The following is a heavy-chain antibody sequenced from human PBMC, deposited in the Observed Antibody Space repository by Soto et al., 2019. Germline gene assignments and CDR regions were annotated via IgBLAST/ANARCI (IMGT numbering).Heavy chain of an antibody. CDR2: MNPNSGNT. Sequence: QVQLVQSGAEVKKPGASVKVSCKASGYTFTSYDINWVRQATGQGLEWMGWMNPNSGNTGYAQKFQGRATRNRNTSISTAYMELSSLRSEDAAVYYCAIEMTTRGMAVWGQGTTVTVSS. V-gene: IGHV1-8*01. D-gene: IGHD1-1*01. CDR1: GYTFTSYD. J-gene: IGHJ6*02. CDR3: AIEMTTRGMAV.